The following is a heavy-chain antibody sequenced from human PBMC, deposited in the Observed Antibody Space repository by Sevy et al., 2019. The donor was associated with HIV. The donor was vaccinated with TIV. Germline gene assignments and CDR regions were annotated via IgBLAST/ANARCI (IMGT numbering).Heavy chain of an antibody. J-gene: IGHJ4*02. CDR2: ISGSGETT. CDR3: ARDLEFYDSGDYGPAFMPDY. CDR1: GLTFSSHA. Sequence: GGSLRLSCAASGLTFSSHAMSWVRQPPGRGLEWVSAISGSGETTSYADSVKGRFTISRDIAKNTLHLQMNSLRAEDTAVYYCARDLEFYDSGDYGPAFMPDYWGQGTLVTVSS. V-gene: IGHV3-23*01. D-gene: IGHD4-17*01.